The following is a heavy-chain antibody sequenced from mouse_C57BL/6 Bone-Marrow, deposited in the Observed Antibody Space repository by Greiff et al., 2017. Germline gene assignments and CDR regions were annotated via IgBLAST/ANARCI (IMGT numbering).Heavy chain of an antibody. V-gene: IGHV1-81*01. CDR2: IYPRSGNT. CDR3: ARSDRCAY. J-gene: IGHJ3*01. CDR1: GYTFTSYG. Sequence: QVQLKESGAELARPGASVKLSCKASGYTFTSYGISWVKQRTGQGLEWIGEIYPRSGNTYYNEKFKGKATLTADKSSSTAYMELRSLTSEDSAVYFCARSDRCAYWGQGTLVTVSA.